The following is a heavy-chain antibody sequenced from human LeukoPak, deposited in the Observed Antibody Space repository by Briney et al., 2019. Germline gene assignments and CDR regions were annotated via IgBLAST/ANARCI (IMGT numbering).Heavy chain of an antibody. CDR3: AREGRGYSYGHYYYYGMDV. V-gene: IGHV4-31*03. D-gene: IGHD5-18*01. CDR1: GGSISSGGYY. J-gene: IGHJ6*02. CDR2: IYYSGST. Sequence: SETLSLTCTVSGGSISSGGYYWSWIHQHPGKGLEWIGYIYYSGSTYYNPSLKSRVTISVDTSKNQFSLKLSSVTAADTAVYYCAREGRGYSYGHYYYYGMDVWGQGTTVTVS.